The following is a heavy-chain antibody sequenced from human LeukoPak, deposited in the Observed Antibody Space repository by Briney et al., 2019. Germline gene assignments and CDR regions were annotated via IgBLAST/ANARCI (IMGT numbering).Heavy chain of an antibody. CDR1: GFTFSSYS. CDR3: ARAISCSGVSCYSVY. V-gene: IGHV3-21*01. Sequence: GGSLRPSCAASGFTFSSYSMNWVRQAPGKGLEWVSSISTSSTYIYYADSVKGRFTISRDNAKNSLYLQMNSLRAEDTAVYYCARAISCSGVSCYSVYWGQGTLVTVSS. CDR2: ISTSSTYI. J-gene: IGHJ4*02. D-gene: IGHD2-15*01.